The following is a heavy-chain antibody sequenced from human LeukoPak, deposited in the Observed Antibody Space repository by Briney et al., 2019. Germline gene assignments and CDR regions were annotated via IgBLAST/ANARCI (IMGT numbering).Heavy chain of an antibody. V-gene: IGHV3-7*01. J-gene: IGHJ4*02. Sequence: PGGSLRLSCTASGFTFNRDWTAWVRQAPGKGLEWVANIKEDGSEKNYVDSVKGRFTMSRENAENSVYLQMNDLRAEDTGVYYCATKEPSTSGWSYWGQGTLVTVSS. CDR1: GFTFNRDW. D-gene: IGHD6-19*01. CDR2: IKEDGSEK. CDR3: ATKEPSTSGWSY.